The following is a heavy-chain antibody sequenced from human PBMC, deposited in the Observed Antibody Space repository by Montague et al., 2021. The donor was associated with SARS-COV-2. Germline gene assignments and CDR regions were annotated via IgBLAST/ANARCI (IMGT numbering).Heavy chain of an antibody. Sequence: PALVKPTQTLTLTCTFSGFSLSTSGMCVSWIRQPPGKALEWLALIDWDDDKYYSTSLKTRLTISKDTSKNQVVLTMTNMDPVDTVTYYCARIPVSGTAMDQYYYYYGMDVGGQGTTVTVSS. J-gene: IGHJ6*02. V-gene: IGHV2-70*01. D-gene: IGHD5-18*01. CDR2: IDWDDDK. CDR1: GFSLSTSGMC. CDR3: ARIPVSGTAMDQYYYYYGMDV.